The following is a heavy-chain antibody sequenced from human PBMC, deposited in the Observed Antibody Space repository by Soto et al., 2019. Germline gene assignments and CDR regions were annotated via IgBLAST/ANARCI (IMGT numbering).Heavy chain of an antibody. Sequence: LRLSCAASGFIFNTYAMNWVRQAPGKGLEWISYISNSGSTIYYADSVKGRFTISRDNAKNSLYLQMNSLRAEDTALYYCARDGAMDDYWGQGTLVTVSS. J-gene: IGHJ4*02. D-gene: IGHD2-2*01. CDR1: GFIFNTYA. CDR2: ISNSGSTI. V-gene: IGHV3-48*01. CDR3: ARDGAMDDY.